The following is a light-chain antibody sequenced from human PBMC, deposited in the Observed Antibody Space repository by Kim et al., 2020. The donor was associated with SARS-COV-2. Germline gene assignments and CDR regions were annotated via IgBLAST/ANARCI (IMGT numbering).Light chain of an antibody. CDR1: TSNIVSNA. Sequence: GQRVTISCSGSTSNIVSNAVNWYQQLPRTAPKLLICSDDHRPSGVPDRFAGSKSGTSASLAISGLQSEDEAEYYCAAWDDSLNGVIFGGGTQLT. CDR3: AAWDDSLNGVI. J-gene: IGLJ2*01. CDR2: SDD. V-gene: IGLV1-44*01.